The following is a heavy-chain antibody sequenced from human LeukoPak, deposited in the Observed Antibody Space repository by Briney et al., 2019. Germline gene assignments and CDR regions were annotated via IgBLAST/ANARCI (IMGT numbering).Heavy chain of an antibody. Sequence: SETLSLTCTVSGGSVSSSSCYWSWIRQPPGKGLEWIGYIYYTGSTNHNPSLKSRVTISVDTSRNRFSLKLSSVTAADTAVYYCARFPLEMATYDYWGQGTLVTVSS. V-gene: IGHV4-61*01. CDR1: GGSVSSSSCY. J-gene: IGHJ4*02. CDR2: IYYTGST. D-gene: IGHD5-24*01. CDR3: ARFPLEMATYDY.